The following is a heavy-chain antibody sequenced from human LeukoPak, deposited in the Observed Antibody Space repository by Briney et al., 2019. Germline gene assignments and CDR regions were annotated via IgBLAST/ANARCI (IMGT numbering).Heavy chain of an antibody. D-gene: IGHD4-11*01. CDR1: GFTFSNAW. CDR3: TTDPIYRVAVTP. Sequence: PGGSLRLSCAASGFTFSNAWMNWVRQAPGKGLEWVGRIKSKTDGGTTDYAAPVKGRFTISRDDSENTLYLQMNSLKTEDTAVYYCTTDPIYRVAVTPWGQGTLVTVSS. J-gene: IGHJ5*02. CDR2: IKSKTDGGTT. V-gene: IGHV3-15*07.